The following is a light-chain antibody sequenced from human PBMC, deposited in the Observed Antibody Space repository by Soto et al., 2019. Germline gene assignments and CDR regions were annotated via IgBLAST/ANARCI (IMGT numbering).Light chain of an antibody. CDR3: QAGDTSAV. V-gene: IGLV3-1*01. CDR2: QDS. CDR1: NLESHY. Sequence: SYELTQPPSVTVSPGQTVSITCSGDNLESHYVSWYQQKAGQSPVLVIYQDSKRPSGIPARFSGSNSGTTATLTVSGTQALDEADYYCQAGDTSAVFGGGTKLTGL. J-gene: IGLJ2*01.